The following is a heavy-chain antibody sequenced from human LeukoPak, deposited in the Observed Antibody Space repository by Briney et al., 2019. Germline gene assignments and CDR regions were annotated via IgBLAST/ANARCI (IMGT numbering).Heavy chain of an antibody. CDR3: ARHLSGVTGYTYGRGIDY. V-gene: IGHV3-48*03. CDR2: ISSSGSTI. CDR1: GFTFSSYE. Sequence: GGSLRLSCAASGFTFSSYEMNWVRQAPGKGLEWVSYISSSGSTIYYADSVKGRFTISRDNAKNSLYLQMNSLSAEDTAVYYCARHLSGVTGYTYGRGIDYWGQGTLVTVSS. J-gene: IGHJ4*02. D-gene: IGHD5-18*01.